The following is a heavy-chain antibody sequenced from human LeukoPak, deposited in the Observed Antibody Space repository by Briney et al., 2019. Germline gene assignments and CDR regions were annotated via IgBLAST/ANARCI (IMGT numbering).Heavy chain of an antibody. CDR3: ATEGNSGSYDY. J-gene: IGHJ4*02. D-gene: IGHD3-10*01. Sequence: ASVKVSCKASGYTFTGYHMHWVRQAPGQGLEWMGCINPNSGGTNSAQRFQGRVTMTRDTSISTAYMELSRLRSDDTAVYYCATEGNSGSYDYWGQGTLVTVSS. CDR1: GYTFTGYH. V-gene: IGHV1-2*02. CDR2: INPNSGGT.